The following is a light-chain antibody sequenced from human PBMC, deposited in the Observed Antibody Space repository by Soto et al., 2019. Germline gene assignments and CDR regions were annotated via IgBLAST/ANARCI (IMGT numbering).Light chain of an antibody. V-gene: IGLV2-23*02. J-gene: IGLJ3*02. CDR3: CSYAHTRGV. Sequence: QSALTQPASVSGSPGQSITISCTGTSSDVGSYHVVSWYQQLPGKAPKLMIYEVSQRPSGVSNRFSGSKSGNTASLTISGLQAEDEADYFCCSYAHTRGVFGGGTKLTVL. CDR2: EVS. CDR1: SSDVGSYHV.